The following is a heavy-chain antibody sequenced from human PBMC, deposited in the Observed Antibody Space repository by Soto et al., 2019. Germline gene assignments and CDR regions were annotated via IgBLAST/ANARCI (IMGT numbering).Heavy chain of an antibody. J-gene: IGHJ5*02. D-gene: IGHD2-21*01. V-gene: IGHV3-7*01. CDR3: VRDDWARFDP. CDR1: GFMFSAYW. Sequence: EVQLVESGGGLVQPGGSLRLSCEASGFMFSAYWMSWVRQDPRKGLEWVATISGGASDKFYVDSVKGRFTISRDDAKNSLYLQMNSLRDEDTAVYYCVRDDWARFDPWGQGTLVTVSS. CDR2: ISGGASDK.